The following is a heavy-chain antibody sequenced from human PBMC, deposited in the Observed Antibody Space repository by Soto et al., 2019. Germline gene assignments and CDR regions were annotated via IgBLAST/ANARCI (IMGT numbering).Heavy chain of an antibody. V-gene: IGHV1-18*01. Sequence: QVQLVQSGDEVKKPGASVKVSCRASGYTFTSYGVSWVRQAPGQGLEWMGWISDFNGQTNYIQKVQGRVTLTTEASTSTDYMEMRSLRSDDTAVYYCARGGDYYYGLDVWGQGTTVTVSS. CDR2: ISDFNGQT. CDR3: ARGGDYYYGLDV. CDR1: GYTFTSYG. J-gene: IGHJ6*02. D-gene: IGHD3-16*01.